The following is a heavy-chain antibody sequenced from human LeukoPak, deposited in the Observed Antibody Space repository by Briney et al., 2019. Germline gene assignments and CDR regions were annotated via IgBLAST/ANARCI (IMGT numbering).Heavy chain of an antibody. V-gene: IGHV1-58*02. J-gene: IGHJ5*01. Sequence: TSVKVSCKASGFTFTSSAMQWVRRARGQRLEWIGWIVVGSGNTNYAQKFQERVTITRDMSTSTAYMELSSLRSEDTAVYYCAAIPGYYYDSSGYSWFDYWGQGTLVTVSS. D-gene: IGHD3-22*01. CDR1: GFTFTSSA. CDR3: AAIPGYYYDSSGYSWFDY. CDR2: IVVGSGNT.